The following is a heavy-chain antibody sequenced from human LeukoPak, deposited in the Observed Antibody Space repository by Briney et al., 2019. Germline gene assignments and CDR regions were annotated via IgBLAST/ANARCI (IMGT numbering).Heavy chain of an antibody. CDR2: ISYDGSNK. CDR3: AKDLVVYDSSGYYVDLIDY. D-gene: IGHD3-22*01. J-gene: IGHJ4*02. Sequence: PGGSLRLSCAASGFTFSSYGMHWVRQAPGKGLEWVAVISYDGSNKYYADSVKGRFTISRDNSKNTLYLQMNSLRAEDTAVYYCAKDLVVYDSSGYYVDLIDYWGQGTLVTVSS. V-gene: IGHV3-30*18. CDR1: GFTFSSYG.